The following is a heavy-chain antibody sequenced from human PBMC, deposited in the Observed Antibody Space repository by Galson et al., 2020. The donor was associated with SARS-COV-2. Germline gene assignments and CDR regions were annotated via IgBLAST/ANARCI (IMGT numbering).Heavy chain of an antibody. CDR1: GFTFSGYW. CDR3: VRDGIYSNGDPICDV. J-gene: IGHJ3*01. Sequence: GESMKISCAASGFTFSGYWMHWIRQAPGKGLVWVSRVNSDGSNTAYADSVKGRFTISRDNAKNTLSLQMNSLRAEDTALYYCVRDGIYSNGDPICDVWGQGTMVTVSS. D-gene: IGHD3-22*01. V-gene: IGHV3-74*01. CDR2: VNSDGSNT.